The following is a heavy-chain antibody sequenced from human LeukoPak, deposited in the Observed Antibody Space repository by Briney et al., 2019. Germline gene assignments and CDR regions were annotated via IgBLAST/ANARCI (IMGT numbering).Heavy chain of an antibody. J-gene: IGHJ6*03. CDR1: GGSISSYY. V-gene: IGHV4-4*07. CDR2: IYTSGST. D-gene: IGHD4-17*01. CDR3: ARDGYGDYDPNYYYYMDV. Sequence: SETLSLTCTVSGGSISSYYWSWLRQPAGKGLEWIGRIYTSGSTNYNPSLKSRVTMSVDTSKNQFSLKLSSVTAADTAVYYCARDGYGDYDPNYYYYMDVWGKGTRSPSP.